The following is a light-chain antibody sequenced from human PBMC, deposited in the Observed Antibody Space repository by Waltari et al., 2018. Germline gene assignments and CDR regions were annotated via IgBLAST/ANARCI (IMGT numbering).Light chain of an antibody. CDR1: SLRSYD. CDR3: HSRVVSNVRGA. Sequence: SSELTQDPPVSVALGQTVRITCQGDSLRSYDASWYQQKPGQAPILVIYGKDNRPSGIPDRFSGSTSGNTASLTITGSQAEDEADYYCHSRVVSNVRGAFGGGTKLTVL. J-gene: IGLJ2*01. CDR2: GKD. V-gene: IGLV3-19*01.